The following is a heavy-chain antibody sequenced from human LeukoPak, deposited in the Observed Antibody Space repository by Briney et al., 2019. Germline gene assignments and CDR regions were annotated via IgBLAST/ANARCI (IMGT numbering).Heavy chain of an antibody. D-gene: IGHD1-26*01. V-gene: IGHV4-59*01. CDR2: IYYSGST. Sequence: RSSETLSLTCTVSGGSISSFYWSWIRQPPGKGLEWIGYIYYSGSTNYNPSLKSRLTISMDTSNNQFSLKLNSVTAADTAVYYCARGGLELPDYWGQGAQVTVSS. CDR3: ARGGLELPDY. J-gene: IGHJ4*02. CDR1: GGSISSFY.